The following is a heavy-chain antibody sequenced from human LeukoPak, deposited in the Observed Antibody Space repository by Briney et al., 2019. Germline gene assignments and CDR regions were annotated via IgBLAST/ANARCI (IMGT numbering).Heavy chain of an antibody. CDR1: GGSISSSNHF. CDR3: ARFHSY. J-gene: IGHJ4*02. CDR2: ISHSGST. V-gene: IGHV4-39*01. Sequence: SETLSLTCTVSGGSISSSNHFWGWIRQPPGKGLERIGTISHSGSTYYNPSLKSRVTISVDTSKDQFSLNLRSVIATDTAVYYCARFHSYWGQGTLVTVSS.